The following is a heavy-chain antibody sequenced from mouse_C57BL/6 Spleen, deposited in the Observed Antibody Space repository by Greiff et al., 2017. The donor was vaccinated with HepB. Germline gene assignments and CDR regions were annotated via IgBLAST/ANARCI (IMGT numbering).Heavy chain of an antibody. Sequence: EVKLMESGGGLVQPGGSLKLSCAASGFTFSDYYMYWVRQTPEKRLEWVAYISNGGGSTYYPDTVKGRFTISRDNAKNTLYLQMSRLKSEDTAMYYCARFYYGNYGAMDYWGQGTSVTVSS. CDR2: ISNGGGST. CDR3: ARFYYGNYGAMDY. V-gene: IGHV5-12*01. J-gene: IGHJ4*01. CDR1: GFTFSDYY. D-gene: IGHD2-1*01.